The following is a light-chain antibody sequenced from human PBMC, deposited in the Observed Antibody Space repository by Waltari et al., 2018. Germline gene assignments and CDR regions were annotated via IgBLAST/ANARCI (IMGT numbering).Light chain of an antibody. J-gene: IGLJ1*01. Sequence: QSGLAQPASASGSPGPTITITCPGTSSAVGNYNLVSWYQQRPGKGPRLLIYEVTKRAPGTSDRFSASKSGNTASLSISGLQAQEDEADYYCCSYVGLGTYVFGTGTKVTV. V-gene: IGLV2-23*02. CDR2: EVT. CDR3: CSYVGLGTYV. CDR1: SSAVGNYNL.